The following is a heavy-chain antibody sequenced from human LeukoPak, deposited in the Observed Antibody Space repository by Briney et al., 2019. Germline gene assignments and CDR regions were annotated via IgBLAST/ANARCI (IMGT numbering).Heavy chain of an antibody. D-gene: IGHD3-10*01. V-gene: IGHV4-61*02. CDR1: GGSISSGSYY. CDR3: ARVFRFGESDTTHYYYYYGMDV. J-gene: IGHJ6*02. Sequence: PSQTLSLTCTVSGGSISSGSYYWSWIRQPAGKGLEWIGRIYTSGSTNYNPSLKSRVTISVDRSKNQFSLKLSSVTAADTAVYYCARVFRFGESDTTHYYYYYGMDVWGQGATVTVSS. CDR2: IYTSGST.